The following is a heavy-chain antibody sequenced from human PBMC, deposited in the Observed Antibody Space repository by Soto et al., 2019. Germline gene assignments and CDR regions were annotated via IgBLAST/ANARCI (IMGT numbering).Heavy chain of an antibody. V-gene: IGHV4-59*01. CDR1: GDFNNIYY. CDR2: IYYSGST. Sequence: SETLSLTCTVSGDFNNIYYWSWIRQPPGKGLEWIGYIYYSGSTNYNPSLKSRVTISVDTSKNQFSLKLSSVTAADSAVYYCARRYGGNFDYWGQGTLVTVSS. J-gene: IGHJ4*02. CDR3: ARRYGGNFDY. D-gene: IGHD1-26*01.